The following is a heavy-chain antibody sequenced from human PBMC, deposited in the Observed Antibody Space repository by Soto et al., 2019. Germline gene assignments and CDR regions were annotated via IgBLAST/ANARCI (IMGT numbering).Heavy chain of an antibody. CDR3: TSFDSNGYYPQNHY. Sequence: QVILAQSGAEVKKPGSSVKVSCKVSEGSFSSFSINWVRQAPGQRFVWMGGIIPILGTANFTQKFQDRVTFTADESTATAYMTLSSLTSEDTAFYYCTSFDSNGYYPQNHYWGPGTQVTVSS. V-gene: IGHV1-69*01. D-gene: IGHD4-17*01. CDR2: IIPILGTA. CDR1: EGSFSSFS. J-gene: IGHJ4*02.